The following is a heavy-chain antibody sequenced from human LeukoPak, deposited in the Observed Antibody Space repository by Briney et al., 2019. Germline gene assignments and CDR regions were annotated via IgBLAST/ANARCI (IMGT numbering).Heavy chain of an antibody. Sequence: PGGSLRLSCAASGFTFSAYGMHWVRQAPGKGLEWVAFIRYDGGSPYYSDSVKGRFTISRDNSVNTLYLQMNSLRADDTAMYFCAKRFSSGWTDYWGPGTLVTVSS. CDR1: GFTFSAYG. CDR2: IRYDGGSP. J-gene: IGHJ4*02. CDR3: AKRFSSGWTDY. V-gene: IGHV3-30*02. D-gene: IGHD6-19*01.